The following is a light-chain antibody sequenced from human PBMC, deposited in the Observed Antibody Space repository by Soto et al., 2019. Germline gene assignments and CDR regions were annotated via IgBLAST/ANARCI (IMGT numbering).Light chain of an antibody. Sequence: DVQMTQSPSSLSASVGDIVTITCRASQTINSYLNWYQQKPGKAPKLLIYAASSLKSGVPSRFSGSGSWTDFTLTISNLQPEDFATYYCQQSYSTFKTFGQGTKV. V-gene: IGKV1-39*01. CDR2: AAS. CDR3: QQSYSTFKT. J-gene: IGKJ1*01. CDR1: QTINSY.